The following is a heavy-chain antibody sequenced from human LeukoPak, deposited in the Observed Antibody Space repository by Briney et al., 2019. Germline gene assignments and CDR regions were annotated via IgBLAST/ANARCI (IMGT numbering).Heavy chain of an antibody. CDR1: GFTFSSYN. J-gene: IGHJ4*02. D-gene: IGHD6-13*01. V-gene: IGHV3-48*02. CDR2: ISSSSSTI. Sequence: GGSLRLSCAASGFTFSSYNMSWVRQAPGKGLEWVSYISSSSSTIYYADSVKGRFTISRDNAKNSLYLQMNSLRDEDTAVYYCARDNIATAGCFDYWGQGTLVTVSS. CDR3: ARDNIATAGCFDY.